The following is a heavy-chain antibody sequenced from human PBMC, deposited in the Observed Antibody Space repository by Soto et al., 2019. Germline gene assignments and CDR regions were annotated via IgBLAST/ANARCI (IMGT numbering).Heavy chain of an antibody. D-gene: IGHD1-7*01. CDR3: ASRDPGTSVDY. Sequence: SSETLSLTCAVSGGTFTSNNWWTWVRQPPGQGLEWIGEIYRTGSTNYNPSLKSRVTISLDKSENQFSLKVTSLTAADTAVYYCASRDPGTSVDYWGQGTLVTVSS. CDR2: IYRTGST. CDR1: GGTFTSNNW. J-gene: IGHJ4*02. V-gene: IGHV4-4*02.